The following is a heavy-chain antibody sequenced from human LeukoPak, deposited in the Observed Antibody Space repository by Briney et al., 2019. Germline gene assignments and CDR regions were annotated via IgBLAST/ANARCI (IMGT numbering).Heavy chain of an antibody. J-gene: IGHJ6*02. CDR2: ISAYNGNT. CDR3: ARDRGGTMVQVGYYYYGMDV. V-gene: IGHV1-18*01. CDR1: GYTFTSYG. D-gene: IGHD3-10*01. Sequence: ASVKVSCKASGYTFTSYGISWVRQAPGQGLEWMGWISAYNGNTNYAQKLQGRVTITADKSTSTAYMELSSLRSEDTAVYYCARDRGGTMVQVGYYYYGMDVWGQGTTVTVSS.